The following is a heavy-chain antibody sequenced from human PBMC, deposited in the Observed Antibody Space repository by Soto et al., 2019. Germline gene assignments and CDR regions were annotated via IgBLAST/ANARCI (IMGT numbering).Heavy chain of an antibody. CDR3: AKGSYNGRYSDFDY. CDR2: ISYDGSNK. D-gene: IGHD1-20*01. Sequence: QVQLVESGGGVVQPGRSLRLSCAASGFTFNNYGMFWVRQAPGRGLEWVAFISYDGSNKQYSDSVKGRFTISRDNSKNTLYLQMNTLRAEDTAVYYCAKGSYNGRYSDFDYWGQGTLVTVSS. CDR1: GFTFNNYG. V-gene: IGHV3-30*18. J-gene: IGHJ4*02.